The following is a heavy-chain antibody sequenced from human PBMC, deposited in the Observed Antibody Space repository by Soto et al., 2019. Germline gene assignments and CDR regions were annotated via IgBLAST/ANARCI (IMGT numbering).Heavy chain of an antibody. CDR3: ANGGQYSAIIDWFDP. V-gene: IGHV3-23*01. D-gene: IGHD5-18*01. J-gene: IGHJ5*02. CDR1: GFNISTNP. Sequence: GGSLRLSCAASGFNISTNPMSWVRQAPGKGLEWVSAISGSGLSIYYRDSVKGRFTISRDNSKNTVYLQMNSLRAEDTAVYYCANGGQYSAIIDWFDPWGQGNLVTVSS. CDR2: ISGSGLSI.